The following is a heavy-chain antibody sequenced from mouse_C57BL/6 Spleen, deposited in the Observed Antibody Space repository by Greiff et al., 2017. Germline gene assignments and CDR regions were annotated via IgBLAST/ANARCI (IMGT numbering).Heavy chain of an antibody. J-gene: IGHJ2*01. D-gene: IGHD2-5*01. V-gene: IGHV1-54*01. CDR2: VNPGSGGP. Sequence: VQLQESGAELVRPGTSVKVSCKASGYAFTNYLLEWLKQRPGQGLEWIGVVNPGSGGPNYNEKFKGKATLTADKSSSTAYMQLSSLTSEDSAVYFCARSRSNYDYWGQGTTLTVSS. CDR3: ARSRSNYDY. CDR1: GYAFTNYL.